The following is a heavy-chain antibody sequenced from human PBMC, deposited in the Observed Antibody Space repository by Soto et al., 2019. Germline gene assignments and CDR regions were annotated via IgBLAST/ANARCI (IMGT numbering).Heavy chain of an antibody. V-gene: IGHV4-34*01. J-gene: IGHJ5*02. CDR3: ARGQRSRVTIFGVVTGGYWFDP. CDR2: INHSGST. CDR1: GGSFSGYY. Sequence: PSETLSLACAVYGGSFSGYYWSWIRQPPGKGLEWIGEINHSGSTNYNPSLKSRVTISVDTSKNQFSLKLSSVTAADTAVYYCARGQRSRVTIFGVVTGGYWFDPWGQGTLVTVSS. D-gene: IGHD3-3*01.